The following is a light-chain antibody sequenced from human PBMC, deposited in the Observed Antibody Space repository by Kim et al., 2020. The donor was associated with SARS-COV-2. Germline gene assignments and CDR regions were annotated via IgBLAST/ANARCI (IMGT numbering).Light chain of an antibody. CDR2: RDT. V-gene: IGLV3-9*01. Sequence: ALGRTARIPGGGNNIGGKNEHWYQQKPAQAPVLVIYRDTNRPSGIPERFSASNSGNTATLTIIRAQAGDEADYYCQLWDTTAVVFGGGTQLTVL. J-gene: IGLJ3*02. CDR1: NIGGKN. CDR3: QLWDTTAVV.